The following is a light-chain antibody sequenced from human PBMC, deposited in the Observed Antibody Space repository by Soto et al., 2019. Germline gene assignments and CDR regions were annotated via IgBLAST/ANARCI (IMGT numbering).Light chain of an antibody. J-gene: IGLJ3*02. CDR1: SGHSSYI. V-gene: IGLV4-60*02. CDR3: ETWDSNTPV. Sequence: QLVLTQSSSASASLGSSVKLTCTLSSGHSSYIIAWHQQQPGKAPRYLMKLEGSGSYNKGSGVPDRFSGSSSGADRYLTSSNLQFDDEADYYCETWDSNTPVFGGGTKVTVL. CDR2: LEGSGSY.